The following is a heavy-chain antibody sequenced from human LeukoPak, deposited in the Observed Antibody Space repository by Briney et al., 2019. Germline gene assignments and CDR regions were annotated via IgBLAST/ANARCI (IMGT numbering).Heavy chain of an antibody. CDR3: ARDPGSSWYDAFDI. Sequence: GGSLRLSCAASGFSFSSQSMNWVRQAPGKGLEWISYINSGGNVIQYADSVKGRFTISRDNAKNSVFLQMNSLRDEDTAVYYCARDPGSSWYDAFDIWGQGTMVTVSS. CDR2: INSGGNVI. V-gene: IGHV3-48*02. CDR1: GFSFSSQS. J-gene: IGHJ3*02. D-gene: IGHD6-13*01.